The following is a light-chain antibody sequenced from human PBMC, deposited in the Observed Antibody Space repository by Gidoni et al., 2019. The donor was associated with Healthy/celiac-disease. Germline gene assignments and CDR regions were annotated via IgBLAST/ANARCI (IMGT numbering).Light chain of an antibody. Sequence: PGTLSLSPGERATLSCRASQSVSSSYLAWYQQKPGQAPRLLIYGASSRATGIPDRFSGSGSGTDFTLTISRLEPEDFAVYYCQQYGSSRWTFXXXTKVEIK. J-gene: IGKJ1*01. CDR3: QQYGSSRWT. CDR1: QSVSSSY. CDR2: GAS. V-gene: IGKV3-20*01.